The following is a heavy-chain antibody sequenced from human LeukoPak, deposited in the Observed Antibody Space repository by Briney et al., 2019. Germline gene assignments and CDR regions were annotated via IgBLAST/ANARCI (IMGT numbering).Heavy chain of an antibody. CDR2: ISSSGSTI. J-gene: IGHJ5*02. V-gene: IGHV3-48*03. Sequence: GGSLRLSCAASGFTFSSYEMNWVRQAPGKGLEWVSYISSSGSTIYYADSVKGRFTISRDNSKNTLYLQMNSLRAEDTAVYYCARSLVVGATYPYHWGQGTLVTVSS. CDR3: ARSLVVGATYPYH. CDR1: GFTFSSYE. D-gene: IGHD1-26*01.